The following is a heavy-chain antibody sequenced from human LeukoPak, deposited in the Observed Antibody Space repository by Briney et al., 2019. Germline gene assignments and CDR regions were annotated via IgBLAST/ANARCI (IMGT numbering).Heavy chain of an antibody. CDR1: GFTFSDYY. CDR2: ISSSGSTI. J-gene: IGHJ4*02. D-gene: IGHD5-24*01. Sequence: PGGSLRLSRAASGFTFSDYYMSWIRQAPGKGLEWVSYISSSGSTIYYADSVKGRFTISRDNAKNSLYLQMNSLRAEDTAVYYCARDVLEDGYLPPAAGADYWGQGTLVTVYS. V-gene: IGHV3-11*01. CDR3: ARDVLEDGYLPPAAGADY.